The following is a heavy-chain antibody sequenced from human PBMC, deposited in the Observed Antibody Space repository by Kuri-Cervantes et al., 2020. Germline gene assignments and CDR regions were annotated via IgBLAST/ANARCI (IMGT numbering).Heavy chain of an antibody. CDR1: GFTFSDYY. Sequence: GESLKISCAASGFTFSDYYMNWVRQAPGKGLEWVSSISGSGTYIYNADSVKGRFTISRDNARNSLYLQMNSLRAEDTAFYYCARGGKWELVPFDSWGQGTLVTDSS. D-gene: IGHD1-26*01. J-gene: IGHJ4*02. CDR2: ISGSGTYI. V-gene: IGHV3-21*03. CDR3: ARGGKWELVPFDS.